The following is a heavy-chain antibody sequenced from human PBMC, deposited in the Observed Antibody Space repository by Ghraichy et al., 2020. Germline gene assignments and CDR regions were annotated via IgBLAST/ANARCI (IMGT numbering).Heavy chain of an antibody. CDR3: ARGVFCNGGSCYSRAFDI. V-gene: IGHV4-34*01. D-gene: IGHD2-15*01. CDR1: TESFSGYY. CDR2: INHIGIT. Sequence: GSLRLSCAVYTESFSGYYWSWIRQPPGKGLEWIGEINHIGITNYRQSLKSRGTISVDTSKNQVSLNLSSVTAADTAVYYCARGVFCNGGSCYSRAFDIWGQGTMVVVSS. J-gene: IGHJ3*02.